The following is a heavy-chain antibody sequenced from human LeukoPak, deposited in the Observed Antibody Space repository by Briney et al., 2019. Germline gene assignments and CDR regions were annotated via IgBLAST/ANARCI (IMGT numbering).Heavy chain of an antibody. J-gene: IGHJ4*02. CDR1: GFTFSNYG. D-gene: IGHD2-2*01. CDR2: ISYTGHTQ. Sequence: GGSLRLSCAASGFTFSNYGMHWVRQAPGKGLEWVAVISYTGHTQYYLDSVKGRFTISRDNSKNTLYLQMNSLRAEDTAVYYCARAYCSSTSCHRGYYFDYWGQGTLVTVSS. V-gene: IGHV3-30*03. CDR3: ARAYCSSTSCHRGYYFDY.